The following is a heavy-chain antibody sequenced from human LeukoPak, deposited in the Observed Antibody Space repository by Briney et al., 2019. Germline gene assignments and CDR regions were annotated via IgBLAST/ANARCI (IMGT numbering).Heavy chain of an antibody. J-gene: IGHJ4*02. D-gene: IGHD4-11*01. V-gene: IGHV3-21*06. CDR1: GFAFRTCT. CDR3: ARGLVPGFLDY. Sequence: PGGSLRLSCAASGFAFRTCTMNWVRQTPGKGLEWVSFISSTSDYIYYADSVKGRFTISRDNARNSLYLQMNSLRAEDTAVYYCARGLVPGFLDYWGQGTPVTVSS. CDR2: ISSTSDYI.